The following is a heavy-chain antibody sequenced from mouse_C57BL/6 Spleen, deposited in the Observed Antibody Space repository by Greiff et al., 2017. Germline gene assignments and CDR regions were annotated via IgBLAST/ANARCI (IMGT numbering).Heavy chain of an antibody. V-gene: IGHV1-78*01. Sequence: QVQLQQSDAELVQPGASVKISCKVSGYTFTDHTIHWMKQRPEQGLEWIGYIYPRDGSPTYNEKFKGKATLTADKSSTTAYVQLKSLTSEGSAVYCSEREDGNYEGAMDYWGQGTSVTVSA. CDR3: EREDGNYEGAMDY. CDR2: IYPRDGSP. D-gene: IGHD2-1*01. CDR1: GYTFTDHT. J-gene: IGHJ4*01.